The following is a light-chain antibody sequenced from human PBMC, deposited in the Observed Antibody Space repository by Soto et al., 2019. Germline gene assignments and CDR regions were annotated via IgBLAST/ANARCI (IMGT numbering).Light chain of an antibody. V-gene: IGKV3-20*01. CDR3: QQHGSSPYT. CDR2: GAS. CDR1: QSVTNNY. J-gene: IGKJ4*01. Sequence: EIVLTQSPGTLSLSPGERATLSCRASQSVTNNYLAWYQQKPGQAPRILMYGASNRATGIPDRFSGSGSGTDFTLTISRLEPEDFVLYHCQQHGSSPYTFGGGTKVEIK.